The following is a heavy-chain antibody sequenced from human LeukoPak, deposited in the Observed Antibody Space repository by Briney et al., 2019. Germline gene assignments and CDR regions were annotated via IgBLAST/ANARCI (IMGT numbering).Heavy chain of an antibody. J-gene: IGHJ4*02. CDR3: AKTDDSSGYYFFDY. Sequence: PGGSLRLSCAASGFTFSSYGMHWVRQAPGKGLEWVAFIRYDGSVKYYADSVKGRFTISRDNSKNMLYLQMNSLRAEDTAVYYCAKTDDSSGYYFFDYWGQGTLVTVSS. D-gene: IGHD3-22*01. CDR2: IRYDGSVK. CDR1: GFTFSSYG. V-gene: IGHV3-30*02.